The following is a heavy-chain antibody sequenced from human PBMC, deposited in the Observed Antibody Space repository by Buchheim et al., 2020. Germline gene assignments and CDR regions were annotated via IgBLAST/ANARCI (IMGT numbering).Heavy chain of an antibody. CDR3: AKGEGGYYFDY. J-gene: IGHJ4*02. CDR2: ISYDGSNK. CDR1: GFTFSSYG. V-gene: IGHV3-30*18. Sequence: QVQLVESGGGVVQPGRSLRLSCAASGFTFSSYGMHWVRQAPGKGLEWVAVISYDGSNKYYADSVKGRFTISRDNSKNTLYLQMNSLRAEDTAVYYCAKGEGGYYFDYWGQGTL. D-gene: IGHD3-16*01.